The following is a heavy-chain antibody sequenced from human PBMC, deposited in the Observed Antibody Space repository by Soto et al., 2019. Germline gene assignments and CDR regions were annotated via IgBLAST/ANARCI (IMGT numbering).Heavy chain of an antibody. V-gene: IGHV4-59*01. CDR3: ARLSGYYLGYYGIDV. D-gene: IGHD3-9*01. CDR1: GGSISSYY. Sequence: SETLSLTCTVSGGSISSYYWSWIRQPPGKGLEWIGYIYYSGSTNYNPSLKSRVTISVDTSKNQFSLKLSSVTAADTAVYYCARLSGYYLGYYGIDVWAQGNTVTVSS. CDR2: IYYSGST. J-gene: IGHJ6*02.